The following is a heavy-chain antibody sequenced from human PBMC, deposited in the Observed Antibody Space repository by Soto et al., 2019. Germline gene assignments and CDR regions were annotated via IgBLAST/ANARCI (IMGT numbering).Heavy chain of an antibody. Sequence: GGSLRLSCAASGFTFSGYGMHWVRQAPGKGLEWVALISYDGSNKYYADSVKGRFTISRDDSMNTLYLQMNSLRPEDTAVYYCAKDPHGSGSYLYYFDYWGQGTLVTVSS. V-gene: IGHV3-30*18. CDR1: GFTFSGYG. CDR3: AKDPHGSGSYLYYFDY. D-gene: IGHD3-10*01. J-gene: IGHJ4*02. CDR2: ISYDGSNK.